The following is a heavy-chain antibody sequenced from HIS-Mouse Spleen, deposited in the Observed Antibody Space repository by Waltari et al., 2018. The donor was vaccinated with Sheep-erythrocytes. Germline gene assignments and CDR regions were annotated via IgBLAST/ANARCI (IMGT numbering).Heavy chain of an antibody. V-gene: IGHV4-34*01. J-gene: IGHJ3*02. D-gene: IGHD6-19*01. CDR2: INHSGST. Sequence: QVQLQQWGAGLLKPSETLSLTCAVYGGSFSGYSWSWIRQPPGKGLEWIGEINHSGSTNYNPSLKSLVTISVDTSKNQFSLKLSSVTAADTAVYYCALSVDLAGAFDIWGQGTMVTVSS. CDR3: ALSVDLAGAFDI. CDR1: GGSFSGYS.